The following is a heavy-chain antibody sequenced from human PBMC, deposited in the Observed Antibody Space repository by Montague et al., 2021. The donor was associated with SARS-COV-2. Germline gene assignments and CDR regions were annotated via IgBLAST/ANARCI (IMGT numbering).Heavy chain of an antibody. CDR1: GFTFSSYW. Sequence: SLRLSCAASGFTFSSYWMSWVRQAPGKGLEWVANIKQDGSEKYYLDSVKGLFTISRDNAKNSLYLQMNTLRAEDTAVYYCARVGLGIWFGELLSPYYYYGMDVWGQGTTVTVSS. CDR2: IKQDGSEK. CDR3: ARVGLGIWFGELLSPYYYYGMDV. D-gene: IGHD3-10*01. V-gene: IGHV3-7*01. J-gene: IGHJ6*02.